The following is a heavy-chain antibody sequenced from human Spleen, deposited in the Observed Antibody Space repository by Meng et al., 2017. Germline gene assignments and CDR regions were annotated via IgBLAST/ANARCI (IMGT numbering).Heavy chain of an antibody. J-gene: IGHJ4*02. CDR3: AINRAGYCGGGSCYDC. D-gene: IGHD2-15*01. CDR1: GFTFSTYS. V-gene: IGHV3-23*01. CDR2: VRGGGV. Sequence: GESLKISCAASGFTFSTYSMSWVRQAPGKGLEWVSGVRGGGVYYADSVKRRFTTSSDNSKNTLYLQMNSLRAEDTAIYYCAINRAGYCGGGSCYDCWGQGTLVTVSS.